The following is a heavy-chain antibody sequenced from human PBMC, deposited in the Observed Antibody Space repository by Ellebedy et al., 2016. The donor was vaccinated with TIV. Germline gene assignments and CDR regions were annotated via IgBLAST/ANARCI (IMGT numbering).Heavy chain of an antibody. CDR1: GGSIRSDGFF. CDR2: SDDRGRA. J-gene: IGHJ3*02. Sequence: MPSETLSLTCTVSGGSIRSDGFFWSWIRQHPGKGLEWIGFSDDRGRAHYNPSLKSRLTISVDTSNNKFSLKLSSVTAADTAVYYCARDLYSGHYEGFGAFDIWGQGTLVTVSS. D-gene: IGHD1-26*01. V-gene: IGHV4-31*03. CDR3: ARDLYSGHYEGFGAFDI.